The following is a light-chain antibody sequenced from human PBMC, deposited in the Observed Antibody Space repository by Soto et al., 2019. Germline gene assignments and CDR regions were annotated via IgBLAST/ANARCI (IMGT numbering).Light chain of an antibody. CDR3: QQNYRAPVT. Sequence: DIQMTQSPSSVSALIGDRVTITCRASQGVGSHVNWYQQKPGKAPNLLIHGASNLQSGVPSTFSGSGSGTDFTLTISSLQPEDFATYYCQQNYRAPVTFGGGTKVDIK. CDR1: QGVGSH. J-gene: IGKJ4*01. CDR2: GAS. V-gene: IGKV1-39*01.